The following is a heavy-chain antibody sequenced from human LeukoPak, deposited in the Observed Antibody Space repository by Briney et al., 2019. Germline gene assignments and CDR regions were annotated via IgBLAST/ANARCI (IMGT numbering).Heavy chain of an antibody. CDR3: ATSVLRYFDWLIDPGNYFDY. CDR2: ISGSGGST. J-gene: IGHJ4*02. D-gene: IGHD3-9*01. Sequence: PGGSLRLSCAASGFTFSSYAMSWVRQAPGKGLEWVSAISGSGGSTYYADSVKGRFTISRDNSKNTLYLQMNSLRAEDTAVYYCATSVLRYFDWLIDPGNYFDYWGQGTLVTVSS. CDR1: GFTFSSYA. V-gene: IGHV3-23*01.